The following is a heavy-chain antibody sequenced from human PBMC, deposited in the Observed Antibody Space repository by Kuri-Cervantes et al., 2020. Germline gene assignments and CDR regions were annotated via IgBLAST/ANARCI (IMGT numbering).Heavy chain of an antibody. CDR1: GFTFSSYA. D-gene: IGHD3-22*01. J-gene: IGHJ4*02. CDR2: ISYEGSNK. Sequence: GGSLRLSCAASGFTFSSYAMHWVRQAPGKGLEWVAVISYEGSNKYYADSVKGRFTISRDNSKNTLYLQMNSLRAEDTAGYYCAKGLWRSSGYLGDYFDYWGQGTLVTVSS. V-gene: IGHV3-30-3*01. CDR3: AKGLWRSSGYLGDYFDY.